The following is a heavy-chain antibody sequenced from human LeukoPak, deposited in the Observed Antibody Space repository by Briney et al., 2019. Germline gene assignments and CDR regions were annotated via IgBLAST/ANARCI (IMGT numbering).Heavy chain of an antibody. V-gene: IGHV3-30*02. CDR3: AKDPYVIAARGAHFDY. J-gene: IGHJ4*02. CDR1: GFTFSSYG. Sequence: GRSLRLSCAASGFTFSSYGMHWVRQAPGKGLEWVAFIRYDGSNKYYADSVKGRFTISRDNSKNTLYLQMNSLRAENTAVYYCAKDPYVIAARGAHFDYWGQGTLVTVST. D-gene: IGHD6-6*01. CDR2: IRYDGSNK.